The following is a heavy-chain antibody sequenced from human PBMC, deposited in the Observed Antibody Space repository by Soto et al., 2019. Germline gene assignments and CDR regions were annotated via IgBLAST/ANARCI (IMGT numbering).Heavy chain of an antibody. V-gene: IGHV6-1*01. Sequence: QLQLQQSGAGLVESSQTLSLTCAISGDSVSSNSAAWHWIRQSPSRGLEWLGRTYYRSGWYSEYAVSVKGRITISPDTSKNQFSLQLNSVTPEDTAVYYCTRAGGWTFDYWGQGTLVTVSS. D-gene: IGHD6-19*01. CDR2: TYYRSGWYS. J-gene: IGHJ4*02. CDR1: GDSVSSNSAA. CDR3: TRAGGWTFDY.